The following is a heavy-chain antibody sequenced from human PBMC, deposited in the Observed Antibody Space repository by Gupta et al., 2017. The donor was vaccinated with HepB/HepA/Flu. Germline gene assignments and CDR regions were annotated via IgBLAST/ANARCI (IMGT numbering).Heavy chain of an antibody. CDR2: IKSRVGIYAT. V-gene: IGHV3-73*02. D-gene: IGHD3-9*01. Sequence: EAQLVQSGGGLVLAGGSLKLSCASTGSTFLTGPAIHSVRQLPGKGVVGVGGIKSRVGIYATNSASWVKVRISVSRDNTQYIPNLQFDSLKTEAAAVYYCARLHYDTLTGKECFDSWGQGTLVTVSS. CDR1: GSTFLTGPA. CDR3: ARLHYDTLTGKECFDS. J-gene: IGHJ4*02.